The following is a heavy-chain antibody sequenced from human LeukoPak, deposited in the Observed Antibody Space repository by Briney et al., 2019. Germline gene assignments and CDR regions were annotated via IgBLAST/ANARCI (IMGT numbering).Heavy chain of an antibody. D-gene: IGHD6-13*01. Sequence: GGSLRLSCAASGFTFSDYYMSWIRQAPGKGPEWVSYISSSGSTIYYADSVKGRFTISRDNAKNSLYLQMNSLRAEDTAVYYCARSSSGYSSSWYEFSDAFDIWGQGTMVTVSS. CDR1: GFTFSDYY. CDR2: ISSSGSTI. CDR3: ARSSSGYSSSWYEFSDAFDI. J-gene: IGHJ3*02. V-gene: IGHV3-11*04.